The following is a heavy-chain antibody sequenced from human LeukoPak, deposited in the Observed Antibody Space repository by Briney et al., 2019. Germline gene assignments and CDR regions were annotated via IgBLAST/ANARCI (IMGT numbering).Heavy chain of an antibody. J-gene: IGHJ5*02. CDR3: ARSLCPGKNGSGSSCHWFDP. Sequence: SETLSLTCTVSGGSISSYYWSWIRQPPGKGLEWIGYIYYSGSTNYNPSLKSRVTISVDTSKNQFSLKLISVTAADTAVYYCARSLCPGKNGSGSSCHWFDPWGQGTLVTVSS. CDR2: IYYSGST. D-gene: IGHD3-10*01. CDR1: GGSISSYY. V-gene: IGHV4-59*08.